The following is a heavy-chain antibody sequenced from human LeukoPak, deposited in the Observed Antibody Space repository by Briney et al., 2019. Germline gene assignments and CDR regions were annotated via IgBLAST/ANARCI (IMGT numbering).Heavy chain of an antibody. CDR3: ARASRWFGPHY. J-gene: IGHJ4*02. D-gene: IGHD3-10*01. CDR1: GFTFSDYY. V-gene: IGHV3-21*01. Sequence: GGSLRLSCAASGFTFSDYYMSWVRQAPGKGLEWVSSISSSSSYIYYADSVKGRFTISRDNAKNSLYLQMNSLRAEDTAVYYCARASRWFGPHYWGQGTLVTVSS. CDR2: ISSSSSYI.